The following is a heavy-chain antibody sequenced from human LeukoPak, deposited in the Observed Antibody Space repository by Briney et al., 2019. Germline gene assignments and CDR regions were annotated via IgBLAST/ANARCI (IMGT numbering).Heavy chain of an antibody. CDR2: INQGGSDK. CDR1: GFTVSSDY. J-gene: IGHJ4*02. V-gene: IGHV3-7*01. D-gene: IGHD1-14*01. CDR3: TRDRSRAEDD. Sequence: GGSLRLSCAASGFTVSSDYMSWVRQAPGKGLEWVANINQGGSDKYYVDSVKGRFTISRDNANNLLYLQMNSLRGEDTAVYYCTRDRSRAEDDWGQGTLVTVSS.